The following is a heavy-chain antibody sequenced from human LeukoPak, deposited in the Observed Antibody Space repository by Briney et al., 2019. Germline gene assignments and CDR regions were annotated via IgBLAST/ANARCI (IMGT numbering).Heavy chain of an antibody. J-gene: IGHJ2*01. CDR2: IRNDGSDK. CDR3: ARDRAPPTGWYFDL. V-gene: IGHV3-30*02. CDR1: GFIFSTYG. Sequence: GGSLRLSCAASGFIFSTYGMHWVRQAPGKGLEWVAFIRNDGSDKYYAVSVKGRFTISRDNSKNTLYLQMNSLRAEDTAVYYCARDRAPPTGWYFDLWGRGTLVTVSS. D-gene: IGHD3-10*01.